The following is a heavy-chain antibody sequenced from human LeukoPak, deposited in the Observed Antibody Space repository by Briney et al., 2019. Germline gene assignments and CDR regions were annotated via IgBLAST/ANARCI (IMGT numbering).Heavy chain of an antibody. J-gene: IGHJ3*02. CDR2: IYYSGST. V-gene: IGHV4-59*01. D-gene: IGHD2-21*01. Sequence: SETLSLTCTVSGCSISSYYWSWIRQHPGGGLEWIGYIYYSGSTTYNPSLKSRVTISVDTSKNQFSLKLSSVTAADTAVYYCARGAVVIALSFDIWGQGTMVTVSS. CDR3: ARGAVVIALSFDI. CDR1: GCSISSYY.